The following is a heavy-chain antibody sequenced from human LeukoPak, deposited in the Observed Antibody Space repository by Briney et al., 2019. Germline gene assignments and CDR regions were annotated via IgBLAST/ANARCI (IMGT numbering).Heavy chain of an antibody. CDR1: GYTFTIYG. D-gene: IGHD3-22*01. V-gene: IGHV1-18*01. CDR3: ARDSTAGYSSGYYDFDY. Sequence: ASVTVSFKASGYTFTIYGISWVRQAPGQGLEWMGWISAYNGNTNYAQKLQGRVTMTTDTSTSTAYMELRSLRSDDTAVYYCARDSTAGYSSGYYDFDYWGQGTLVTVSS. J-gene: IGHJ4*02. CDR2: ISAYNGNT.